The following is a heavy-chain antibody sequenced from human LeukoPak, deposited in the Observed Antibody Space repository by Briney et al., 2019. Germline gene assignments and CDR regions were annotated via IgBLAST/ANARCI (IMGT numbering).Heavy chain of an antibody. V-gene: IGHV3-53*04. D-gene: IGHD2-15*01. CDR1: GFTVNSNY. Sequence: GGSLRLSCGASGFTVNSNYMAWVRQAPGKGLEWVALIYSGGSTHYSDSVRGRFTISRHNSNNTLYLQMRSLRPADTAVYYCARDLRSCSGGGCYEYKWFDPWGQGTLVTVSS. J-gene: IGHJ5*02. CDR2: IYSGGST. CDR3: ARDLRSCSGGGCYEYKWFDP.